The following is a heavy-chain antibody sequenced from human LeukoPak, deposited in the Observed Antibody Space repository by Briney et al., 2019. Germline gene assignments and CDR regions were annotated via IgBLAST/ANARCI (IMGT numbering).Heavy chain of an antibody. V-gene: IGHV4-4*07. Sequence: ESSETLSLTCTVSGGSISSYYWSWIRQPAGKGLEWIGRIYTSGSTNYNPSLKSRVTMSVDTSKNQFSLKLSSVTAADTAVYYCARDLYYYDSSGYRLDYWGQGTLVTASS. CDR3: ARDLYYYDSSGYRLDY. CDR1: GGSISSYY. D-gene: IGHD3-22*01. J-gene: IGHJ4*02. CDR2: IYTSGST.